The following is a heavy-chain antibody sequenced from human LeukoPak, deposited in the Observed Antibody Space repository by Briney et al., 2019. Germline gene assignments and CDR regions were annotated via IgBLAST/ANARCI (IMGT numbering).Heavy chain of an antibody. Sequence: LSLTCTVSGGSIRNSNYYWGWIRQAPGKGLEWVGFIRSKAYGGTTEYAASVKGRFTISRDDSKSIAYLQMNSLKTEDTAVYYCTRDLHYDSSGASLFPRYWGQGTLVTVSS. CDR3: TRDLHYDSSGASLFPRY. J-gene: IGHJ4*02. D-gene: IGHD3-22*01. CDR1: GGSIRNSNYY. V-gene: IGHV3-49*03. CDR2: IRSKAYGGTT.